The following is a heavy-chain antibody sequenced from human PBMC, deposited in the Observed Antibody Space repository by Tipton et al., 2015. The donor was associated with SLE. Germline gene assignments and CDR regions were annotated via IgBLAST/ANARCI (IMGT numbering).Heavy chain of an antibody. V-gene: IGHV4-34*09. CDR3: ARGGGAFDI. J-gene: IGHJ3*02. CDR1: GGSFSGYY. CDR2: INHSGST. Sequence: TLSLTCAVYGGSFSGYYWSWIRQPPGKGLEWIGEINHSGSTYYNPSLKSRVTISVDTSKNQFSLKLSSVTAADTAVYYCARGGGAFDIWGQGTMVTVSS.